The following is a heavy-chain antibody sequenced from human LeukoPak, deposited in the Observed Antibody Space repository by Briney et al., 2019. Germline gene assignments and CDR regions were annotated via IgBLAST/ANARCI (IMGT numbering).Heavy chain of an antibody. CDR3: ASSIVAAPFDY. CDR1: GYTFTSYY. J-gene: IGHJ4*02. Sequence: ASVKVFCKASGYTFTSYYMHWVRQAPGQGLEWMGIINPSGGSTSYAQKFQGRVTMTRDTSTSTVYMELSSLRSEDTAVYYCASSIVAAPFDYWGQGTLVTVSS. D-gene: IGHD5-12*01. CDR2: INPSGGST. V-gene: IGHV1-46*01.